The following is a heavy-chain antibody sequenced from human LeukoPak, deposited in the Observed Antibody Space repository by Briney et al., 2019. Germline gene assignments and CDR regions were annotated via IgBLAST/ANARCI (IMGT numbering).Heavy chain of an antibody. CDR2: ISSSSSTI. CDR1: GFSFGDFG. D-gene: IGHD6-13*01. CDR3: AREYSSPLYYYYGMDV. Sequence: PGGSLRLSCAASGFSFGDFGMSWVRQAPGKGLEWVSYISSSSSTIYYADSVKGRFTISRDNAKNSLYLQMNSLRDEDTAVYYCAREYSSPLYYYYGMDVWGQGTTVTVSS. V-gene: IGHV3-48*02. J-gene: IGHJ6*02.